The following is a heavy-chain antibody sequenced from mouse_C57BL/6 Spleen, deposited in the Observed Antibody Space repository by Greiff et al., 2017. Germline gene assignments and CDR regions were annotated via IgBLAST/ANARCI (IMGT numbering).Heavy chain of an antibody. D-gene: IGHD2-1*01. Sequence: QVQLQQPGAELVRPGTSVKLSCKASGYTFTSYWMHWVKQRPGQGLEWIGVIDPSDSYTNYNQKFKGKATLTVDTSSSTAYMQLSSLTSEDSAVYYCARYYVNYEDYWGQGTTLTVSS. CDR3: ARYYVNYEDY. CDR1: GYTFTSYW. J-gene: IGHJ2*01. CDR2: IDPSDSYT. V-gene: IGHV1-59*01.